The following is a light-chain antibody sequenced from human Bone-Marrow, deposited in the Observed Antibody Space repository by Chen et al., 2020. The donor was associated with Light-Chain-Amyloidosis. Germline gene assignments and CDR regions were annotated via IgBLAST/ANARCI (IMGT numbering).Light chain of an antibody. Sequence: SYDLRQPPPVAVSPGHTARITCSGDDLPTKYAYWYQQKPGQAPVLVIHRDSERPSGISERFSGSSSGTTATLTISGVQAEDEADYHCQSADSSGTYEVIFGGGTKLTVL. CDR2: RDS. CDR1: DLPTKY. CDR3: QSADSSGTYEVI. V-gene: IGLV3-25*03. J-gene: IGLJ2*01.